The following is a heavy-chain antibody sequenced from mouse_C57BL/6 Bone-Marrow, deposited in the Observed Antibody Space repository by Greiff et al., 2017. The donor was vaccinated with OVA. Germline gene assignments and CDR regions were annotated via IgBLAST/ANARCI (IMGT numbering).Heavy chain of an antibody. CDR1: GYTFTDYY. CDR3: AREDGNYGGVDY. Sequence: EVQLQQSGPELVKPGASVKISCKASGYTFTDYYMNWVKQSHGKSLEWIGDINPNNGGTSYNQKFKGKATLTVDKSSSTAYMELRSLTSEDSAVYYCAREDGNYGGVDYWGQGTSVTVSS. CDR2: INPNNGGT. J-gene: IGHJ4*01. V-gene: IGHV1-26*01. D-gene: IGHD2-1*01.